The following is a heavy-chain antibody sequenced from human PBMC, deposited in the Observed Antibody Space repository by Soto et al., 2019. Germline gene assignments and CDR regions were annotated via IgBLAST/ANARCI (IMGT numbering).Heavy chain of an antibody. CDR2: IYHSGNT. Sequence: SETLSLTCAVSDYSISSGYYWGWIRQPPGKGLEWIGSIYHSGNTYYNPSLKSRVSISVDTSKNQFSLKLSSVAAADTAVYYCARVSVGATSSFDIWVQGTMVTVSS. CDR1: DYSISSGYY. D-gene: IGHD1-26*01. V-gene: IGHV4-38-2*01. J-gene: IGHJ3*02. CDR3: ARVSVGATSSFDI.